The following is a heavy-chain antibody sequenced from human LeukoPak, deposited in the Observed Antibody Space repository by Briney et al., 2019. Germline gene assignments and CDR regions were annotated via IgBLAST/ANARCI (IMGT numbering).Heavy chain of an antibody. CDR1: GYRSTSCG. V-gene: IGHV5-51*01. CDR3: ARHGGSYFNWNFDL. J-gene: IGHJ2*01. CDR2: IMPGDSDT. D-gene: IGHD1-26*01. Sequence: SMQISCKTSGYRSTSCGIGWLRQRPAKGLEYLGSIMPGDSDTRYSPSLQAQVTISADKSINTAYLQWSSLKASDTAMYYCARHGGSYFNWNFDLWGRGSLLTVSS.